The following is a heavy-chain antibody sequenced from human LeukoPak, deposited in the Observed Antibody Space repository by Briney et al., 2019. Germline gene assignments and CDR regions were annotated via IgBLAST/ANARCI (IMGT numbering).Heavy chain of an antibody. CDR1: GGSISSSNYY. D-gene: IGHD2-2*02. CDR2: IFYSGST. CDR3: ARPQYHWLLYHGFDY. J-gene: IGHJ4*02. Sequence: KPSETLSLTCTVSGGSISSSNYYWGWIRQPPGKGLEWIGSIFYSGSTYYNPSLKSRVTISVDTSKNQFSLKLSSVTAADTAVYYCARPQYHWLLYHGFDYWGQGTLVTVSS. V-gene: IGHV4-39*01.